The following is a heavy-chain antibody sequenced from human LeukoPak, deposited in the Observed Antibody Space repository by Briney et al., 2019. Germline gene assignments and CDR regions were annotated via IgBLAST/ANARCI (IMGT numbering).Heavy chain of an antibody. D-gene: IGHD2-15*01. CDR1: GYSFSTHW. V-gene: IGHV5-51*01. Sequence: GESLKISCQASGYSFSTHWIGWVRPTPGKGLEWMGLIYPGDSDTKYSLSFQGQVTMSVDKSISTAYLEWSGLRASDTATYYCAREPAVAAATNFDFWGQGTLVTVSS. CDR3: AREPAVAAATNFDF. J-gene: IGHJ4*02. CDR2: IYPGDSDT.